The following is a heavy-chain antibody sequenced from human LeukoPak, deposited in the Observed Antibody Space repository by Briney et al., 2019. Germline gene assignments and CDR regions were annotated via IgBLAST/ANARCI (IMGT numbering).Heavy chain of an antibody. V-gene: IGHV3-30-3*01. CDR2: VSFDGRNK. CDR3: VRIVGHTTTDF. D-gene: IGHD1-26*01. J-gene: IGHJ4*02. CDR1: GFTFNFHA. Sequence: GGSLRLSCTASGFTFNFHAMHWVRQAPGKGLEWVSFVSFDGRNKNYADSVRGRFTISRDNSKNTLYLQMNSVTYEDTAVYFCVRIVGHTTTDFWGQGTIVTVSS.